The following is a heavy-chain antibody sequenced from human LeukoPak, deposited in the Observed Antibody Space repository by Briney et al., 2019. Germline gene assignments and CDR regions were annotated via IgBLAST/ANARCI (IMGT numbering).Heavy chain of an antibody. J-gene: IGHJ4*02. Sequence: PGGSLRLSCAASGFTFSSYEMNWVRQAPGKGLEWVSYISGSGTTIYYADSVKGRFTISRDNAKKSLFLQMDSLRAEDTAVYYCAKDAAANVDYPYYFDYWGQGALVTVSS. CDR1: GFTFSSYE. CDR3: AKDAAANVDYPYYFDY. D-gene: IGHD4-11*01. CDR2: ISGSGTTI. V-gene: IGHV3-48*03.